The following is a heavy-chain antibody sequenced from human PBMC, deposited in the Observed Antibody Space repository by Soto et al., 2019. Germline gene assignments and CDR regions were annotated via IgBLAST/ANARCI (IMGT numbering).Heavy chain of an antibody. J-gene: IGHJ5*02. D-gene: IGHD2-2*02. CDR3: ARAVLHCSSTRCYMDEGINWFDP. CDR1: GGSISSYY. V-gene: IGHV4-59*01. CDR2: IYYSGST. Sequence: SETLSLTCTVSGGSISSYYWSWIRQPPGKGLEWIGYIYYSGSTNYNPSLKSRVTISVDTSKNQFSLKLSSVTAADTAVYYCARAVLHCSSTRCYMDEGINWFDPWGQGTLVTVSS.